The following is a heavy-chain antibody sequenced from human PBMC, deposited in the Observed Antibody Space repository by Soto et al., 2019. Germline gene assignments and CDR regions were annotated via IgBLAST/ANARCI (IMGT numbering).Heavy chain of an antibody. CDR3: ARTSDSSGLDY. Sequence: ETLSLTCTVSGGSINGYYWTWIRQPPGEGPEWIGYIHNSGTTNYNASLKSRVTISADTSKNQFSLKVTSVTAADTAVYYCARTSDSSGLDYWGQGILVTVS. CDR1: GGSINGYY. J-gene: IGHJ4*02. D-gene: IGHD6-19*01. CDR2: IHNSGTT. V-gene: IGHV4-59*01.